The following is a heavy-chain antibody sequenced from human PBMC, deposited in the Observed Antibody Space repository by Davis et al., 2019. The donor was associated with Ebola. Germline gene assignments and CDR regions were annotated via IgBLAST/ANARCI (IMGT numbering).Heavy chain of an antibody. D-gene: IGHD1-26*01. CDR3: ARVEGGSYYKVDY. J-gene: IGHJ4*02. CDR2: INHSGST. V-gene: IGHV4-34*01. CDR1: GGSFSGYY. Sequence: PSETLSLTCAVSGGSFSGYYWSWIRQPPGKGLEWIGEINHSGSTNYNPSLKSRVTISVDTSKNQFSLKLSSVTAADTAVYYCARVEGGSYYKVDYWGQGTLVTVSS.